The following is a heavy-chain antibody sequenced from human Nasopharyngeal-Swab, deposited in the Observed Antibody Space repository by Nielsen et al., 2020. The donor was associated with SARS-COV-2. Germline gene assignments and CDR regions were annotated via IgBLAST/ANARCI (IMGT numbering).Heavy chain of an antibody. CDR1: GFSFDDYG. CDR2: FSWNSGSI. J-gene: IGHJ5*02. V-gene: IGHV3-9*01. D-gene: IGHD6-13*01. Sequence: LKISCVASGFSFDDYGMHWVRQVPGKGLEWVSSFSWNSGSIDYADSVRGRFTVSRDNAKNSLYLQMNSLRPEDTAFYYCTTAFGSGWYDNWFDPWGQGTLVTVSS. CDR3: TTAFGSGWYDNWFDP.